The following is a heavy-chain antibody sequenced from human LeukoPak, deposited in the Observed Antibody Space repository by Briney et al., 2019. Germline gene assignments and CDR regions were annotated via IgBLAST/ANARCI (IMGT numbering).Heavy chain of an antibody. CDR3: ARGGYGDYCDY. Sequence: ASVKVSCKASGYTFTSYGISWVRQAPGQGLEWMGWISAYNGDTNYEQKFQGRVTMTTEKSTSTAYMELRSLRSDDTAVYYCARGGYGDYCDYWGQGTLVTVSS. CDR1: GYTFTSYG. J-gene: IGHJ4*02. V-gene: IGHV1-18*01. CDR2: ISAYNGDT. D-gene: IGHD4-17*01.